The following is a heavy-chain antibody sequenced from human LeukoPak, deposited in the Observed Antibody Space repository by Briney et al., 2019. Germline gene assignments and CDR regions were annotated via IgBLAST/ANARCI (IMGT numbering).Heavy chain of an antibody. J-gene: IGHJ4*02. CDR2: IIPIFGIA. CDR1: GGTFSSYA. V-gene: IGHV1-69*04. D-gene: IGHD1-26*01. Sequence: SVKVSCKASGGTFSSYAISWVRQAPGQGLEWMGRIIPIFGIANYAQKFQGRVTITADKSTSTAYMELSSLRSEDTAVYYCASLIVGPIPSDYWGQGTLVTVPS. CDR3: ASLIVGPIPSDY.